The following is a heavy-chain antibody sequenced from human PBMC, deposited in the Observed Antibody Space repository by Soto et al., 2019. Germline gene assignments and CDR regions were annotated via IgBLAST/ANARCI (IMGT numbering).Heavy chain of an antibody. CDR3: ARSLAEFVFVNANAFDI. D-gene: IGHD2-21*01. CDR2: INHSGST. J-gene: IGHJ3*02. V-gene: IGHV4-34*01. CDR1: GGSFSGYY. Sequence: QVQLQQWGAGLLKPSETLSLTCAVYGGSFSGYYWSWIRQPPGKGLEWIWEINHSGSTNYNPSLKRRVTISVDTSKNRFSLKLSSVTAADTAVYYCARSLAEFVFVNANAFDIWGQGRMVTVSS.